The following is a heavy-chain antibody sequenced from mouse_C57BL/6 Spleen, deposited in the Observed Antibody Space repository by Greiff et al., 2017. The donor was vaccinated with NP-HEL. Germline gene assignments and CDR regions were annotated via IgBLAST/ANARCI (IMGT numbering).Heavy chain of an antibody. CDR3: ARDAWNDYDGPYWYFDV. CDR1: GFTFSDFY. CDR2: SRNKANDYTT. Sequence: EVKLMESGGGLVQSGRSLRLSCATSGFTFSDFYMEWVRQAPGKGLEWIAASRNKANDYTTEYSASVKGRFIVSRDTSQSILYLQMNALRAEDTAIYYCARDAWNDYDGPYWYFDVWGTGTTVTVSS. V-gene: IGHV7-1*01. J-gene: IGHJ1*03. D-gene: IGHD2-4*01.